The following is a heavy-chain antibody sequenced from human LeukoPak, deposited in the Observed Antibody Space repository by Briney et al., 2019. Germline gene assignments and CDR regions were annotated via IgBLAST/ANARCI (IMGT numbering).Heavy chain of an antibody. D-gene: IGHD3-22*01. J-gene: IGHJ3*02. Sequence: SDTLSLTCSVYGGFFSDYYWSGIRQPPGKGLDLIGEINHSGNTYYYPSLKSRVTISLDTSKNQFSLKLSSVTAADTAVYYCARTTAYYDSSGWRHRRAFDIWGQGTVVTASS. CDR1: GGFFSDYY. CDR2: INHSGNT. CDR3: ARTTAYYDSSGWRHRRAFDI. V-gene: IGHV4-34*01.